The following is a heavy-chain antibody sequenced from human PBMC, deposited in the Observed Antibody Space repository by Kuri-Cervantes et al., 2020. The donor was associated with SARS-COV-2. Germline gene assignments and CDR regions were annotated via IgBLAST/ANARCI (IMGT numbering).Heavy chain of an antibody. CDR2: VNHSGSN. CDR3: ARVSDSGSPRHPYFQH. J-gene: IGHJ1*01. CDR1: GGSFSGYY. V-gene: IGHV4-34*01. Sequence: GSLRLSCAVYGGSFSGYYWSWIRQPPGKGLEWIGEVNHSGSNNYNPSLKSRVTISVDTSKNQFSLKLSSVTAADTAVYYCARVSDSGSPRHPYFQHWGQGTLVTVSS. D-gene: IGHD1-26*01.